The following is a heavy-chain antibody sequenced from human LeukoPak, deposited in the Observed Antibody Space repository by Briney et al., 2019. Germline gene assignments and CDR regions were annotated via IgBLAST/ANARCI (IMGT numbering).Heavy chain of an antibody. D-gene: IGHD3-10*01. J-gene: IGHJ4*02. V-gene: IGHV1-69*04. CDR3: ARGLYGSGSVLIY. CDR2: IIPILGIA. CDR1: GGTFSSYA. Sequence: SVKVSCKASGGTFSSYAISWVRQAPGQGLEWMGRIIPILGIANYAQKFQGRVTITADKSTSTAYMELSSLRSEDTAVYYCARGLYGSGSVLIYWGQGTLVTVSS.